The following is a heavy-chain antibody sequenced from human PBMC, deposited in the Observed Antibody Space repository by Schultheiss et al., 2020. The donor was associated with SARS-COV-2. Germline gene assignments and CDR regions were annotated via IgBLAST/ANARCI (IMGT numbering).Heavy chain of an antibody. CDR1: GFTFSSYS. V-gene: IGHV3-21*01. Sequence: GGSLRLSCAASGFTFSSYSMNWVRQAPGKGLEWVSSISSSSSYIYYADSVKGRFTISRDNAKNSLYLQMNSLRAEDTAVYYCVRSRGIGVTATEYWGQGTLVTVSS. J-gene: IGHJ4*02. CDR2: ISSSSSYI. D-gene: IGHD6-13*01. CDR3: VRSRGIGVTATEY.